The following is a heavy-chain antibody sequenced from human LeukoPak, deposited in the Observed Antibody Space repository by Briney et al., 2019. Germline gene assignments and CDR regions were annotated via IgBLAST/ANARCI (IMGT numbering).Heavy chain of an antibody. CDR1: GYTFTSHD. D-gene: IGHD3-22*01. Sequence: ASVKVSCKASGYTFTSHDINWVRQATGQGLEWMGWMNPNSGNTGYAQKFQGRVTMTRNTSISTAYMELSSLRSEDTAVYYCARRGEYYYDSSGYYYNPYYFDYWGQGTLVTVSS. V-gene: IGHV1-8*01. CDR3: ARRGEYYYDSSGYYYNPYYFDY. CDR2: MNPNSGNT. J-gene: IGHJ4*02.